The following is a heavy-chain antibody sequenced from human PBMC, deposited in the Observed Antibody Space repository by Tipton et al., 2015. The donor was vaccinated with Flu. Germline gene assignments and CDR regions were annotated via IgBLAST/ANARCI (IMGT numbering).Heavy chain of an antibody. V-gene: IGHV5-51*03. Sequence: QLVQSGAEVKKPGESLKISCKGSGYSFTSYWIGWVRQMPGKGLEWMGIIYPGDSDTRYSPSFQGQVTISADKSISTAYLQWSSLKATDTAMYYCARMVSSGWAYYYYYYGMDVWGQGTTVTVSS. D-gene: IGHD6-19*01. CDR2: IYPGDSDT. J-gene: IGHJ6*02. CDR1: GYSFTSYW. CDR3: ARMVSSGWAYYYYYYGMDV.